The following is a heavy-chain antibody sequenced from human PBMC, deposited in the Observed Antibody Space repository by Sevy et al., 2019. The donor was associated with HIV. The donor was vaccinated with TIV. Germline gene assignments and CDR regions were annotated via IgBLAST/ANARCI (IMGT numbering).Heavy chain of an antibody. V-gene: IGHV1-24*01. D-gene: IGHD6-25*01. CDR3: ATPPSPRGGSFDY. Sequence: ASVKVSCKVSGYTLSEFSMHWVRQAPGKGLEWMGGFDPEDGETIYAQKFQGRASMTEDTCTDTAYMELSSLISEDTAVYYCATPPSPRGGSFDYWGQGTLVTVSS. CDR1: GYTLSEFS. CDR2: FDPEDGET. J-gene: IGHJ4*02.